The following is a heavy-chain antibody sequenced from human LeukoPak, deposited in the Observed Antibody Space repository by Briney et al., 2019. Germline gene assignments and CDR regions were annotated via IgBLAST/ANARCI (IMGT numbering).Heavy chain of an antibody. Sequence: PSETLSLTCTVSGDSIIGSYWSWIRQAPGKGLEWIGYIYYSVDTDYNPSLKNRVTISVDMSKKQFSPSLTSVTAADTAVYYCARRRYYDSTGYNPTYYFDYWGQGILVTVSS. J-gene: IGHJ4*02. CDR3: ARRRYYDSTGYNPTYYFDY. D-gene: IGHD3-22*01. CDR1: GDSIIGSY. CDR2: IYYSVDT. V-gene: IGHV4-59*01.